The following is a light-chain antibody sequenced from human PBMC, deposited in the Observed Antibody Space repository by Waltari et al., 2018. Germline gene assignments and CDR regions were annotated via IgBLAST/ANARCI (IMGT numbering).Light chain of an antibody. CDR2: LNSDGSH. CDR1: SEFRHSA. V-gene: IGLV4-69*02. J-gene: IGLJ3*02. Sequence: QVVLTQSPSASASLGAPVKLTCTLTSEFRHSAIAWHQLQPEQGPRYVMRLNSDGSHTRGDGIPDRFSGSSSGAERYLTISSLQSDDEADYYCQTWGTGIYWIFGGGTKLTVL. CDR3: QTWGTGIYWI.